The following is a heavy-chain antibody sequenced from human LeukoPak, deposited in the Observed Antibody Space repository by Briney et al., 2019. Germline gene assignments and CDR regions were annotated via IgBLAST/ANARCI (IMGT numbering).Heavy chain of an antibody. CDR2: ISYDGSNK. CDR1: GFTFSSYG. CDR3: AKDSDIAVAYYYYGMDV. V-gene: IGHV3-30*18. Sequence: GGSLRLSCAASGFTFSSYGMHWVRQAPGKGLEWVAVISYDGSNKYYADSVKGRFTISRDNSKNTLYLQMNSLRAEDTAVYYCAKDSDIAVAYYYYGMDVWGQGTTVTVSS. J-gene: IGHJ6*02. D-gene: IGHD6-19*01.